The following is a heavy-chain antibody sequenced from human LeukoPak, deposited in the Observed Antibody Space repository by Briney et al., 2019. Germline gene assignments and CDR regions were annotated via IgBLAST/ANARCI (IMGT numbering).Heavy chain of an antibody. CDR1: GFTFSNYE. J-gene: IGHJ1*01. D-gene: IGHD4-17*01. Sequence: GGSLRLSCAASGFTFSNYEMNWVRQAPGKGLEWVSYISSSGNIVYYADSVKGQFTISRDNAKNSMYLVISSLRAEDTAVYYCAGTYPHDYGDYVEYFQYWGQGTLVTVSS. CDR2: ISSSGNIV. CDR3: AGTYPHDYGDYVEYFQY. V-gene: IGHV3-48*03.